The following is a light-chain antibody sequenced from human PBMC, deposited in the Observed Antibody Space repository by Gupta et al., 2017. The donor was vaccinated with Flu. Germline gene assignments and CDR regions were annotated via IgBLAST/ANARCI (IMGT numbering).Light chain of an antibody. J-gene: IGLJ1*01. CDR3: QSADSTGTYV. CDR1: ALPNQY. CDR2: KDT. Sequence: SYELTQPPSVSVSPGQTARITCSGDALPNQYVYWYQQKPGQAPVLVIYKDTERPAGIPERFSGSTAGTIVTVTISGVQAEDEADYYCQSADSTGTYVFGTGIKVTVL. V-gene: IGLV3-25*02.